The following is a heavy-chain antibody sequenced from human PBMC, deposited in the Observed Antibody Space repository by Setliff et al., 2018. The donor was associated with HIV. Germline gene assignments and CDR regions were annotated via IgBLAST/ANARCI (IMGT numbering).Heavy chain of an antibody. J-gene: IGHJ4*02. CDR3: ARLSAVTTIDY. Sequence: GGSLRLSCAGSGFIFSNAWMNWVRQAPGKGLEWVSSISSSSSYIYYADSVKGRFTISRDNAKNSLYLQMNSLRAEDTAVYYCARLSAVTTIDYWGQGTLVTVSS. D-gene: IGHD6-19*01. CDR1: GFIFSNAW. CDR2: ISSSSSYI. V-gene: IGHV3-21*01.